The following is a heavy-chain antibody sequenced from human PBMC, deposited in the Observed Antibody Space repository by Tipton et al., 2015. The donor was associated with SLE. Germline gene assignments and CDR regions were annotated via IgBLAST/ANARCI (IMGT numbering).Heavy chain of an antibody. CDR3: ARALSIGQDAFDI. D-gene: IGHD2/OR15-2a*01. CDR1: GFTFSSYA. V-gene: IGHV3-30-3*01. Sequence: SLRLSCAASGFTFSSYAMHWVRQAPGKGLEWVAVISYDGSNKYYADSVKGRFTISRDNSKNTLYLQMNSLRAEDTAVYYCARALSIGQDAFDIWGQGTMVTVPS. J-gene: IGHJ3*02. CDR2: ISYDGSNK.